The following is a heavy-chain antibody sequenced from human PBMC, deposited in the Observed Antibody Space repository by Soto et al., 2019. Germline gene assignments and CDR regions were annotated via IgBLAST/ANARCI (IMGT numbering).Heavy chain of an antibody. V-gene: IGHV3-23*01. D-gene: IGHD3-3*01. J-gene: IGHJ4*02. CDR2: MSGSGGST. CDR3: AKEPKYDFWRGYRYFDS. CDR1: GFTFSNYA. Sequence: DVQLLESGGGLVQPGGSLRLSCTASGFTFSNYAMSWVRQAPGKGLEWVSSMSGSGGSTYYADSVKGRFTISRDNSKKTLDLHMSSLRAEDTAFYYWAKEPKYDFWRGYRYFDSWGQGSLVTVSS.